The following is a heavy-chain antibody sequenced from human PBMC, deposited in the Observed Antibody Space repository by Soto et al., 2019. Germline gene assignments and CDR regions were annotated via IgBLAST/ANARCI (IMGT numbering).Heavy chain of an antibody. V-gene: IGHV3-49*03. CDR1: LFTFGDYA. CDR3: TSASSGWLEYFDY. D-gene: IGHD6-19*01. CDR2: IRSKAYGGTT. J-gene: IGHJ4*02. Sequence: ALRLSCAASLFTFGDYAMSWFRHSPGKGLEFLGFIRSKAYGGTTEYAASVKGRFTISRDDSKSIAYLQMNSLKTEDTAVYYCTSASSGWLEYFDYWGQGTLVTVPQ.